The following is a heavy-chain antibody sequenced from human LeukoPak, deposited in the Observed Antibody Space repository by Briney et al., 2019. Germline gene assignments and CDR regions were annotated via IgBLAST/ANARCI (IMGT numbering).Heavy chain of an antibody. CDR2: IKSNNDGGTT. D-gene: IGHD2-21*01. Sequence: GGSLRLSCAASGFIFNNAWMNWVRQAPGKGPEWVGRIKSNNDGGTTDYASPVEGRFIISRDDSKNTIYLQMNRLIIDDTAIYYCTPVMVEDRGFWGQGTLVTVSS. J-gene: IGHJ4*02. V-gene: IGHV3-15*01. CDR1: GFIFNNAW. CDR3: TPVMVEDRGF.